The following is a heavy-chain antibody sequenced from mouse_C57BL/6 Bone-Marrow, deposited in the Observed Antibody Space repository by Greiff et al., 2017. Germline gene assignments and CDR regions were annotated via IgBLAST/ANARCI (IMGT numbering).Heavy chain of an antibody. CDR1: GYTFTSYW. V-gene: IGHV1-53*01. J-gene: IGHJ2*01. CDR3: ARVRPLTYCFDY. Sequence: QVQLKQPGTELVKPGASVKLSCKASGYTFTSYWMHWVKQRPGQGLEWIGNINPSNGGTNYNAKFKSKATLTVDKSSSTAYMQLSSLTSEDSAVYYCARVRPLTYCFDYWGQGTTLTVSS. CDR2: INPSNGGT. D-gene: IGHD1-2*01.